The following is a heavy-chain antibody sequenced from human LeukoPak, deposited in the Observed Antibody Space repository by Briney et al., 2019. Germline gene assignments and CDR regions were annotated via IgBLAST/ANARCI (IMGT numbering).Heavy chain of an antibody. J-gene: IGHJ4*02. Sequence: PGGSLRLSCAASGFTFSSYAMSWVRQAPGKGLEWVSAISASGGSTYYADSVKGRFTISRDNSKTALYLQMNALRAEDTAVYYCAKSGLRFLEWLSLDYWGQGTLVTVSS. CDR3: AKSGLRFLEWLSLDY. CDR1: GFTFSSYA. CDR2: ISASGGST. V-gene: IGHV3-23*01. D-gene: IGHD3-3*01.